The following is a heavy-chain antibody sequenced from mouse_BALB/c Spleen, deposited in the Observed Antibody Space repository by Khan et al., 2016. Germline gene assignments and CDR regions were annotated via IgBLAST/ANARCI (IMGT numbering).Heavy chain of an antibody. Sequence: EVQLQESGPGLVKPSQSLSLTCSVTGYSITSGYYWNWIRQFPGNKLEWMGYISYDGSNNYNPYLKNRISITRDTSTNQFFLKLNSVITEDTATYYCASNWEGWYFDVWGAGTTVTVSS. D-gene: IGHD4-1*01. J-gene: IGHJ1*01. CDR1: GYSITSGYY. CDR2: ISYDGSN. CDR3: ASNWEGWYFDV. V-gene: IGHV3-6*02.